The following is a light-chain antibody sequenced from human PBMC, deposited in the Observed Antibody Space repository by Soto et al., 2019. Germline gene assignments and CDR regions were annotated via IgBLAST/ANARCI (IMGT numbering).Light chain of an antibody. J-gene: IGKJ2*01. CDR2: GAS. CDR1: QIVSTSY. Sequence: EIVLTQSPGTLSLSPGERATLSCRASQIVSTSYLAWYQQKPGQAPRLLIYGASSRAPSIPDRFSGSGSGTDFTLTISRLESEDFAVYYCQQYGSSPMYTFGQGTKLEIK. CDR3: QQYGSSPMYT. V-gene: IGKV3-20*01.